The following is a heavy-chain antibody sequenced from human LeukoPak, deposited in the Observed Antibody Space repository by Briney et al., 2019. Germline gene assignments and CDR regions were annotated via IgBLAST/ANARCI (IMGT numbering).Heavy chain of an antibody. D-gene: IGHD3-22*01. Sequence: GGSLRLSCAASGFTFTSYGMHWVRQAPGKGLEWVAVIWYDGSNKYYADSVKGRFTISRDNSKNTLYLQMNSLRAEDTAVYYCARPYYDSSGYYYWGNAFDIWGQGTMVTVSS. J-gene: IGHJ3*02. CDR2: IWYDGSNK. CDR1: GFTFTSYG. V-gene: IGHV3-33*08. CDR3: ARPYYDSSGYYYWGNAFDI.